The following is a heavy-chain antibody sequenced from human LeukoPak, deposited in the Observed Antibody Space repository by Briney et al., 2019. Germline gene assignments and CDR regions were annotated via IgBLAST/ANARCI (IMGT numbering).Heavy chain of an antibody. J-gene: IGHJ4*02. D-gene: IGHD6-13*01. CDR3: ARDLGIAAAGTSDY. Sequence: GGSLRLPCAASGFTFSSYSMNWVRQAPGKGLEWVSSISSSSSHIYYADSVKGRFTISRDYAKNSLYLQMNSLRAEDTAVYYCARDLGIAAAGTSDYWGQGTLVTVSS. CDR1: GFTFSSYS. CDR2: ISSSSSHI. V-gene: IGHV3-21*01.